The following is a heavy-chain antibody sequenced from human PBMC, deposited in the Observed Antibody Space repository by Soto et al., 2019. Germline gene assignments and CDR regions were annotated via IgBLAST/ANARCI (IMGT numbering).Heavy chain of an antibody. Sequence: QITLKESGPALVKPTQTLTLTCTFSGFSLSTSDVAVAWIRQPPGKALEWLALIFWDDDKRYSPSLKNRLTINKDTSTNQVVLTMTNVDPVDTATYYCAHKSWVFRGPFDYWGRGILVTVSS. J-gene: IGHJ4*02. CDR3: AHKSWVFRGPFDY. CDR2: IFWDDDK. D-gene: IGHD2-8*01. CDR1: GFSLSTSDVA. V-gene: IGHV2-5*02.